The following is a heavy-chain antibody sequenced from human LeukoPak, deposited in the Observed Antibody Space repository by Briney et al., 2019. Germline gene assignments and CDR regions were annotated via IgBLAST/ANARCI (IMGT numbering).Heavy chain of an antibody. J-gene: IGHJ4*02. D-gene: IGHD3/OR15-3a*01. CDR2: INHSGST. Sequence: SETLSLTCAVYGGSFRGYYWIGMRQPPGKGLEGIGEINHSGSTNYNPSLKSRVTISVDTSKNQFSLKLSSVTAADTAVYYCARGSFDFAEVQDYWGQGTLVTVSS. V-gene: IGHV4-34*01. CDR1: GGSFRGYY. CDR3: ARGSFDFAEVQDY.